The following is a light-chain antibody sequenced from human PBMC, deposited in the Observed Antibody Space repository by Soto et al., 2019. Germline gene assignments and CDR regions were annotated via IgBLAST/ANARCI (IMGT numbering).Light chain of an antibody. Sequence: QSVLTQPRSVSGSPGQSVTISCTGTSSDIGSYNRVSWFQQPPGEAPKLIIYDVTKRPSGVPDRFSGSKSGNTASLTISGLQAEDEADYYCRSHADTYTVVFGGGTKLTVL. CDR2: DVT. V-gene: IGLV2-11*01. CDR3: RSHADTYTVV. CDR1: SSDIGSYNR. J-gene: IGLJ2*01.